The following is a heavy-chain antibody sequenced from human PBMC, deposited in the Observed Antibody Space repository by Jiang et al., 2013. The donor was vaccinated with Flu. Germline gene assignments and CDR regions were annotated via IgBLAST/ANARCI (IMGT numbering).Heavy chain of an antibody. V-gene: IGHV3-11*01. D-gene: IGHD2-2*02. Sequence: VQLLESGGGLVKPGGSLRLSCAASGFTFSDYYMSWIRQAPGKGLEWVSSITSSGSTIDYADSVKGRFTISRDNAKKSLSLQMNSLRAEDTAVYYCARLCSSTTCYTVSDYYYAMDVWGQGTTVTVXS. J-gene: IGHJ6*02. CDR1: GFTFSDYY. CDR2: ITSSGSTI. CDR3: ARLCSSTTCYTVSDYYYAMDV.